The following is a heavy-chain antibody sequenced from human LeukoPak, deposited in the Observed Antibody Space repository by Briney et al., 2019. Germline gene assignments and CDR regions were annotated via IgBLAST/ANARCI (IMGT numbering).Heavy chain of an antibody. Sequence: GGSLRLSCAASGFTFSSYSMNWVRQAPGKGLERVSSISGGSTYIDYADSVKGRFTISRDNAKNPLYLQMNSLRAEDTAVYYCARDVYYGMDVWGQGTTVTVSS. CDR1: GFTFSSYS. J-gene: IGHJ6*02. CDR2: ISGGSTYI. V-gene: IGHV3-21*01. CDR3: ARDVYYGMDV.